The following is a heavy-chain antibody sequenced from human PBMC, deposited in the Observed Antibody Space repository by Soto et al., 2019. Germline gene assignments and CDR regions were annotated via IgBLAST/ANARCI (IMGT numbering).Heavy chain of an antibody. CDR3: ARQNDAYSPFDY. CDR2: IIPILDMA. J-gene: IGHJ4*02. V-gene: IGHV1-69*02. Sequence: QVQLVQSGAEVKKPGSSVKVSCKASGGTFSSYTISWVRQAPGQGLEWMGRIIPILDMADYAQKFQGRVTITADKSTSTAHMELSSLRSEDTAVYYCARQNDAYSPFDYWGQGTLLTVSS. D-gene: IGHD4-4*01. CDR1: GGTFSSYT.